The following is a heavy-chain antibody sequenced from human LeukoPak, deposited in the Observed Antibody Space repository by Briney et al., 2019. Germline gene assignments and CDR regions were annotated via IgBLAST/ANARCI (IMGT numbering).Heavy chain of an antibody. CDR3: ARDRSGWLDY. CDR1: GGSISSSSYY. CDR2: IYYSGST. J-gene: IGHJ4*02. V-gene: IGHV4-39*07. Sequence: PSQTLSLTCTVSGGSISSSSYYWGWIRQPPGKGLEWIGSIYYSGSTYYNPSLKSRVTISVDTSKNQFSLKLSSVTAADTAVYYCARDRSGWLDYWGQGTLVTVSS. D-gene: IGHD6-19*01.